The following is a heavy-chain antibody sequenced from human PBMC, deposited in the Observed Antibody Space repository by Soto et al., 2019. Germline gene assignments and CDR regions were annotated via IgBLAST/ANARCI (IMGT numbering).Heavy chain of an antibody. Sequence: KSSETLSLTCTVSGYSIRNGYCWGWIRQPPGKGLEWIGTIYHSGSTYYNPSLKSRVTISVDASENHFSLKLSSVTAADTAVYYCARVGPYCGGDCYSPPPWGQGTLVTVSS. J-gene: IGHJ5*02. CDR1: GYSIRNGYC. CDR2: IYHSGST. CDR3: ARVGPYCGGDCYSPPP. D-gene: IGHD2-21*02. V-gene: IGHV4-38-2*02.